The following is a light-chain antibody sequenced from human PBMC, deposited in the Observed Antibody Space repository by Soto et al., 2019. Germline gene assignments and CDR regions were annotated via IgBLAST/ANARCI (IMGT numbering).Light chain of an antibody. CDR3: QQYNAWPFT. CDR1: QGVNID. J-gene: IGKJ3*01. CDR2: SAS. Sequence: EIVLTQSPATLSVSPGESATLSCRASQGVNIDLVWYQQKPGQASKLLMFSASARVTGIPARFIGGGSETEFTLTISSLQPEDSAVYYCQQYNAWPFTFGPGTKVEIK. V-gene: IGKV3D-15*01.